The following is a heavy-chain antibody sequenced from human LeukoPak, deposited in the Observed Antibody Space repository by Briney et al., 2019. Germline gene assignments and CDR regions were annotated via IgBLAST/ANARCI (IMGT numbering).Heavy chain of an antibody. CDR2: IYYSGST. J-gene: IGHJ5*02. D-gene: IGHD4/OR15-4a*01. CDR1: GGSISSSSYY. V-gene: IGHV4-61*05. CDR3: ARVLDYSGWFDP. Sequence: SETLSLTCTASGGSISSSSYYWGWIRQPPGKGLEWIGYIYYSGSTNYNPSLKSRVTISVDTSKNQFSLKLSSVTAADTAVYYCARVLDYSGWFDPWGQGTLVTVSS.